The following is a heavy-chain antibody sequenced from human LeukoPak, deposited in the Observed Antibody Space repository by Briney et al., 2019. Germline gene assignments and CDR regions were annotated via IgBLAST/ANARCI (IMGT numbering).Heavy chain of an antibody. CDR2: LNGGTT. CDR3: ANLDWSSSAY. D-gene: IGHD3/OR15-3a*01. CDR1: GFTFSNFG. Sequence: GGSLRLSCAASGFTFSNFGMSWVRQAPGKGLEWVSGLNGGTTYYADSVKGRFIISRDNSKNTLYLQMNSLRAEDSAVYYCANLDWSSSAYWGQGTLVTVSS. J-gene: IGHJ4*02. V-gene: IGHV3-23*01.